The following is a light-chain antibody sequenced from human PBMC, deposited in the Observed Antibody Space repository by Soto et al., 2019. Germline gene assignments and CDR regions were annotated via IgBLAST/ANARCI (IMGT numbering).Light chain of an antibody. CDR2: CAT. CDR1: QSVSSSF. Sequence: ELVLTQSPGTLSLSPGGRATLSCRASQSVSSSFLAWYQHKPGQAPRLLIYCATTRATGIPDRFSASGSGTDFTLTISRLEPEDFAVYYCQLYGSSPRLTFGGGTKVEIK. V-gene: IGKV3-20*01. J-gene: IGKJ4*01. CDR3: QLYGSSPRLT.